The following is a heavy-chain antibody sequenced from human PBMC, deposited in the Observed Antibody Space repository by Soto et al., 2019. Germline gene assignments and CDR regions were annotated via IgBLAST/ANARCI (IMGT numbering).Heavy chain of an antibody. V-gene: IGHV5-51*01. Sequence: GESLKISCKGSGYSFTSYWIGWVRQMPGKGLEWMGIVYPGDSDTRYSPSFQGQVTISADKSISTAYLQWSSLKASDTAMYYCARHYCSSTSCYPVYYYYYGMDVWGQGTTVTVSS. D-gene: IGHD2-2*01. CDR3: ARHYCSSTSCYPVYYYYYGMDV. CDR2: VYPGDSDT. CDR1: GYSFTSYW. J-gene: IGHJ6*02.